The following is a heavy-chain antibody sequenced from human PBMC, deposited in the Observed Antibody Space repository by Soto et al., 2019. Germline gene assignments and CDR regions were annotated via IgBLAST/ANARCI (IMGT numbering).Heavy chain of an antibody. V-gene: IGHV3-33*01. Sequence: GSLRLSCAASGFTFSGYGMHWVRQAPGKGLEWVAVIWYDGSNKYYADYVKGRFTISRDNSKNTLYLQMNSLRAEDTAVYYCARDPSRDGYNPPILYYFDDWGQGTLVTVSS. CDR1: GFTFSGYG. D-gene: IGHD5-12*01. CDR2: IWYDGSNK. CDR3: ARDPSRDGYNPPILYYFDD. J-gene: IGHJ4*01.